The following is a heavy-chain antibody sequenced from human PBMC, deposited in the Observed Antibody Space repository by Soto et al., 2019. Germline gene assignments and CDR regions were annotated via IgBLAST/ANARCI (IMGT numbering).Heavy chain of an antibody. CDR1: GYTFTSYC. Sequence: ASVKVSCKASGYTFTSYCISWVRQAPGQGLEWMGWISAYNGNTNYAQKLQGRVTMTTDTSTSTAYMELRSLRSDDTAVYYCAVQYSSSWSHEAVLDYWGQGTLVTVS. J-gene: IGHJ4*02. CDR3: AVQYSSSWSHEAVLDY. D-gene: IGHD6-13*01. V-gene: IGHV1-18*01. CDR2: ISAYNGNT.